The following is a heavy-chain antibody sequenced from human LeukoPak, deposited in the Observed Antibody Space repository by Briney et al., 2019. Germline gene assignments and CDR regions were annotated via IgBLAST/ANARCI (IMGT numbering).Heavy chain of an antibody. CDR1: GFNFRMYY. CDR2: IMQDGNDK. CDR3: ASRIVGTPDYFDY. D-gene: IGHD1-26*01. J-gene: IGHJ4*02. Sequence: GGSLRLSCAASGFNFRMYYMSWVRQAPGKGLEWVANIMQDGNDKYYVASVKGRFTISRDNAKNSLYLQLNSLRVEDTAVYYCASRIVGTPDYFDYWGQGTLVTVSS. V-gene: IGHV3-7*01.